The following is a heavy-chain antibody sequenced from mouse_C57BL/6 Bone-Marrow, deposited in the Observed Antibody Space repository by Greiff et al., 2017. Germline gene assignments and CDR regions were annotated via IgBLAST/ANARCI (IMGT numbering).Heavy chain of an antibody. D-gene: IGHD5-1*01. J-gene: IGHJ1*03. V-gene: IGHV1-39*01. CDR3: SCTRYFDV. CDR1: GYSFTDYN. Sequence: VQLQQSGPELVKPGASVKISCKASGYSFTDYNMNWVKQSNGKSLEWIGVINPNYGTTSYNEKFKGKATLTVDQSSSTAYMQLNSLTSEDAAVYGYSCTRYFDVWGTGTTVTVSS. CDR2: INPNYGTT.